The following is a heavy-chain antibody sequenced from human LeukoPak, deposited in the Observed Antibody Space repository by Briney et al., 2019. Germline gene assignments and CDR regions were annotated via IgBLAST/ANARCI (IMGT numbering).Heavy chain of an antibody. D-gene: IGHD3-10*01. Sequence: PGGSLRLSCAASGFSFSSYGMNWVRQAPGKGLEWVSHISSSGSSIYYGDSVKGRFTISRDNAKNSLYLQMNSLRDEDTAVYYCATGLLLGYWGQGTLVTVSS. J-gene: IGHJ4*02. CDR2: ISSSGSSI. CDR3: ATGLLLGY. V-gene: IGHV3-48*03. CDR1: GFSFSSYG.